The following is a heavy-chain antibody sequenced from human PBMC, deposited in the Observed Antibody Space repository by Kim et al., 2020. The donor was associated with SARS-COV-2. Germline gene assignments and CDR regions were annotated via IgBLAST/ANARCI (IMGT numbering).Heavy chain of an antibody. V-gene: IGHV4-39*01. CDR2: IYYSGST. CDR1: GGSISSSSYY. D-gene: IGHD3-22*01. Sequence: SETLSLTCTVSGGSISSSSYYWGWIRQPPGKGLEWIGSIYYSGSTYYNPSLKSRVTISVDTSKNQFSLKLRSVTAADTAVYYCARHSPYYYDSSGYYSGAFDIWGQGTMVTVSS. CDR3: ARHSPYYYDSSGYYSGAFDI. J-gene: IGHJ3*02.